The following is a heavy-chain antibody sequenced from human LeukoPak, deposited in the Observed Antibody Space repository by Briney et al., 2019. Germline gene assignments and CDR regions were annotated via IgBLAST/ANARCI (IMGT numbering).Heavy chain of an antibody. Sequence: GGSLRLSCAASGFTFCDYGMSWVRQPPGKGLEWVSGITWNGGSTGYADSVKGRFTISRDNAKTSLYLQMNSLRAEDTALYYCARDHPEYSSSSDAFDIWGQGTMVTVSS. V-gene: IGHV3-20*04. D-gene: IGHD6-6*01. CDR2: ITWNGGST. CDR3: ARDHPEYSSSSDAFDI. J-gene: IGHJ3*02. CDR1: GFTFCDYG.